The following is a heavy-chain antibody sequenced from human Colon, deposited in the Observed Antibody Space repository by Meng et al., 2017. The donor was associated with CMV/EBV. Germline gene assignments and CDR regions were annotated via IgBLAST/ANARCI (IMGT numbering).Heavy chain of an antibody. Sequence: FSLSTRGVGVGWIRQPPGRPLEWLALIYWDDAKRYSPSLKTRLTIAKDTSKSQVVLTMTNMDPVDTATYYCALGTYAIMGAPEMDDYWGQGTLVTVSS. CDR2: IYWDDAK. CDR1: FSLSTRGVG. D-gene: IGHD1-26*01. CDR3: ALGTYAIMGAPEMDDY. V-gene: IGHV2-5*02. J-gene: IGHJ4*02.